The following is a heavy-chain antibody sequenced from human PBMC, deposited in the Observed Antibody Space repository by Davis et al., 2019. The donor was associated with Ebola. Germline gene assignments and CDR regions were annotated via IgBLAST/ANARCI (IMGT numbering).Heavy chain of an antibody. CDR2: INYSGST. J-gene: IGHJ6*02. CDR1: GGSISSSNW. Sequence: MPSETLSLTCAVSGGSISSSNWWSWVRQPPGKGLEWIGEINYSGSTNYNPSLKSRVTISVDTSKNQFSLKLSSVTAADTAVYYCARARRVVVAATYYYYYGMDVWGQGTTVTVSS. CDR3: ARARRVVVAATYYYYYGMDV. V-gene: IGHV4-4*02. D-gene: IGHD2-15*01.